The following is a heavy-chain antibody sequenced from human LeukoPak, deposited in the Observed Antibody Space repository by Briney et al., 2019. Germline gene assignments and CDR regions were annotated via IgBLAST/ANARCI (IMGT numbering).Heavy chain of an antibody. CDR3: ARDSISHDAFDI. J-gene: IGHJ3*02. V-gene: IGHV3-20*04. CDR2: INWNGGGT. D-gene: IGHD2-2*01. CDR1: GFTFDDYG. Sequence: GGSLRLSCAASGFTFDDYGMSWVRQAPGKGLEWVSGINWNGGGTGYADSVKGRFTISRDNAKNSLYLQMNSLRAEDTALYYCARDSISHDAFDIWGQGTMVTVSS.